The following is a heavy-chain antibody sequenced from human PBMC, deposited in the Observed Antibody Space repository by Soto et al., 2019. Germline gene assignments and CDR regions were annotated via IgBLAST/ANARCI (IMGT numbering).Heavy chain of an antibody. CDR2: FDPEDGET. D-gene: IGHD2-15*01. Sequence: ASVKVSCKVSGYTLTELSMHWVRQAPGKGLEWMGGFDPEDGETIYAQKFQGRVTMTEDTSTDTAYMELSSLRSEDTAVYYCATVKRGYCSGGSCYYFDYWGQGTRVTVSS. J-gene: IGHJ4*02. V-gene: IGHV1-24*01. CDR1: GYTLTELS. CDR3: ATVKRGYCSGGSCYYFDY.